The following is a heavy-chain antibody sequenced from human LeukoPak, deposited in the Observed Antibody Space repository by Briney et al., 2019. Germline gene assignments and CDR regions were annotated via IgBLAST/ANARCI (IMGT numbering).Heavy chain of an antibody. CDR3: ARDRGDGYGMDV. V-gene: IGHV3-48*03. D-gene: IGHD5-12*01. Sequence: GGSLRLSCAVSGFTFSSFEMNWVRQAPGKGLEWVSYISSSGSAIYYADSVKGRFTISRDNAKNSLYLQMNSLRAEDTAVYYCARDRGDGYGMDVWGQGTTVTVSS. CDR2: ISSSGSAI. J-gene: IGHJ6*02. CDR1: GFTFSSFE.